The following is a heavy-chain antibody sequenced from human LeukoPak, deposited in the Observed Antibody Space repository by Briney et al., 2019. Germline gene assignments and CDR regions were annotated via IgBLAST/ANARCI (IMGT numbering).Heavy chain of an antibody. CDR2: ISNSGST. J-gene: IGHJ4*02. V-gene: IGHV4-30-4*01. Sequence: SETLSLTCTVSGGSISRGDYYWSWIRQPPGKGLQWIGYISNSGSTYYSPSLKSRVIMAVDTSKNQFSLKLNSVTAEDTAVYYCARDTFGSGYHPLGYWGQGILVTVSS. CDR3: ARDTFGSGYHPLGY. CDR1: GGSISRGDYY. D-gene: IGHD3-22*01.